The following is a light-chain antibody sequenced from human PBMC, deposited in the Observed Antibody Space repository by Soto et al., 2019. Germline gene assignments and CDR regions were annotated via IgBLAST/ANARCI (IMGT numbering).Light chain of an antibody. CDR2: DVS. J-gene: IGLJ1*01. Sequence: QSVLTQPASVSGSPGQSITISCTGTSSDVGSYNLVSWYQQHSGKAPKLMIYDVSKRPSGVSNRFSGSKSGNTASLTISGLQAEDEADYYCCSYAGSSIFFGTGTKVTVL. CDR3: CSYAGSSIF. V-gene: IGLV2-23*02. CDR1: SSDVGSYNL.